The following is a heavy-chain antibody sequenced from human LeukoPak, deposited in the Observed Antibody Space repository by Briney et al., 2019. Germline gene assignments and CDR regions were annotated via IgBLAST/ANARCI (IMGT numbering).Heavy chain of an antibody. CDR2: INPNSGGT. J-gene: IGHJ4*02. V-gene: IGHV1-2*02. D-gene: IGHD3-10*01. Sequence: ASMKVSCKASGYTFTGYYIHWLRQAPGQGLEWMGFINPNSGGTNYAQKFQGRVTMTRDTSISTAYMELSSLASDDTAVYYCARDLEGYHYGSGNYPQWGQGTLITVSS. CDR3: ARDLEGYHYGSGNYPQ. CDR1: GYTFTGYY.